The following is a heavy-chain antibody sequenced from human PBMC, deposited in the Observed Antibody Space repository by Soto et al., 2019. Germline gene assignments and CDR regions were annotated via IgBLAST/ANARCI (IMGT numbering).Heavy chain of an antibody. V-gene: IGHV3-23*01. CDR2: ISGSDDST. CDR3: APRSSSSRFDH. CDR1: GFTFSSSA. D-gene: IGHD6-6*01. J-gene: IGHJ4*02. Sequence: EVQLLESGGGLVQPGGSLRLSCAASGFTFSSSAMSWVRQAPGKGLEWVAVISGSDDSTYYADAVKGRCTISRDNSKNTLYLHKNSLRTEDTALYYCAPRSSSSRFDHWGKGTLVTVPP.